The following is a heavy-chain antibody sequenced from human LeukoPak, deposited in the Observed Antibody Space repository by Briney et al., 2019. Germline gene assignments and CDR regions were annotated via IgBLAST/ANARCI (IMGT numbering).Heavy chain of an antibody. V-gene: IGHV4-59*01. CDR2: IYYSGST. D-gene: IGHD6-13*01. CDR3: ARTLIAAAGNNWFDP. J-gene: IGHJ5*02. CDR1: GGSISSYY. Sequence: SETLSLTCTVSGGSISSYYWSWIRQPPGKGLEWIGYIYYSGSTNYNPSLKSRVTISVDTSKNQFSLKLSSVTAADTAVYYYARTLIAAAGNNWFDPWGQGTLVTVSS.